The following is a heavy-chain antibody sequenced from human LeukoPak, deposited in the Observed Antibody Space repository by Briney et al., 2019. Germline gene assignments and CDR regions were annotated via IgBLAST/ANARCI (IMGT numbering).Heavy chain of an antibody. D-gene: IGHD4-17*01. CDR1: GFTFSNAW. CDR3: TTNLGTVTDY. J-gene: IGHJ4*02. V-gene: IGHV3-15*01. Sequence: GGSLRLSCAASGFTFSNAWMSWVRQAPGKGLEWVGRIKSKTDGGTTDYAAPVKGRFTISRDDSENTVFLQMNSLKTDDTAVYYCTTNLGTVTDYWGQGTLVSVSS. CDR2: IKSKTDGGTT.